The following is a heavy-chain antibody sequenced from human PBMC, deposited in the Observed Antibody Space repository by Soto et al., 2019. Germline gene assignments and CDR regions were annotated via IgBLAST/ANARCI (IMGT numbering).Heavy chain of an antibody. J-gene: IGHJ6*03. CDR2: ISGSGGST. D-gene: IGHD3-10*01. Sequence: PGGSLRLSCAASGFTFSSYAMSWVRQAPGKGLEWVSDISGSGGSTYYADSVKGRFTISGDNAKNTLYLQMDSLRAEDTAVYYCARSVGSGSYSPYYYYMDVWGKGTTVTVSS. CDR1: GFTFSSYA. V-gene: IGHV3-23*01. CDR3: ARSVGSGSYSPYYYYMDV.